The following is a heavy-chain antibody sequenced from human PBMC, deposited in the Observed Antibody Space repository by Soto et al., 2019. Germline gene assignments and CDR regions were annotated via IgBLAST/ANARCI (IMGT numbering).Heavy chain of an antibody. CDR1: GGSISSGDYY. J-gene: IGHJ4*02. CDR2: IYYSGST. Sequence: SETLSLTCSVSGGSISSGDYYWSWIRQPPGKGLEWIGYIYYSGSTHYNPSLKSRVTISVDTSKNQFSLRLSSVTAADTAVYYCARVTGSPPDYGDYYIDYWCQGTLVTVSS. V-gene: IGHV4-30-4*01. CDR3: ARVTGSPPDYGDYYIDY. D-gene: IGHD4-17*01.